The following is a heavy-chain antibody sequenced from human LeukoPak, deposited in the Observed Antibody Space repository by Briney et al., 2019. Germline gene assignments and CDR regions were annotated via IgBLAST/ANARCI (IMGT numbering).Heavy chain of an antibody. V-gene: IGHV3-33*01. CDR3: ARDHGDYGDLYFDY. Sequence: GGFLRLSCAASGFTFSSYGMHWVRQAPGKGLEWVAVIWYDGSNKYYADSVKGRFTISRDNSKNTLYLQMNSLRAEDTAVYYCARDHGDYGDLYFDYWGQGTLVTVSS. J-gene: IGHJ4*02. D-gene: IGHD4-17*01. CDR2: IWYDGSNK. CDR1: GFTFSSYG.